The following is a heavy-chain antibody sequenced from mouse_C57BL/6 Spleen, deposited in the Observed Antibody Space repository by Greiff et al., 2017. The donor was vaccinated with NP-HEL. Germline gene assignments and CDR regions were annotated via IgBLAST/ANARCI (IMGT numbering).Heavy chain of an antibody. CDR3: ARPSNYYAMDY. D-gene: IGHD2-10*02. Sequence: QVQLQQPGAELVKPGASVKLSCKASGYTFTSYWMQWVKQRPGQGLEWIGEIDPSDSYTNYNQKFKGKATLTVDTSSSTAYMQLSSLTSEDSAVYYCARPSNYYAMDYWGQGTSVTVSS. CDR1: GYTFTSYW. J-gene: IGHJ4*01. V-gene: IGHV1-50*01. CDR2: IDPSDSYT.